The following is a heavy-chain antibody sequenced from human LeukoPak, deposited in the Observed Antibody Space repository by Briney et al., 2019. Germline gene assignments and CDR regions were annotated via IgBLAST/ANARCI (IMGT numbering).Heavy chain of an antibody. J-gene: IGHJ6*03. V-gene: IGHV1-69*05. CDR3: ARDQRDYYGSGSYRYYYYMDV. CDR2: IIPIFGTA. CDR1: GGTFSSYA. Sequence: SVKVSCKASGGTFSSYAISWVRQAPGQGLEWMGGIIPIFGTANYAQKFQGRVTITTDESTSTAYMELSSLRSEDTAVYYCARDQRDYYGSGSYRYYYYMDVWGKGTTVTVSS. D-gene: IGHD3-10*01.